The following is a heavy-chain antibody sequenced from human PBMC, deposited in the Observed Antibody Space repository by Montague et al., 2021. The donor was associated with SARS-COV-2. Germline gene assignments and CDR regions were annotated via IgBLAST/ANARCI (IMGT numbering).Heavy chain of an antibody. CDR3: ARLRRPGGYSYWFGP. CDR1: GGSISSYY. V-gene: IGHV4-59*08. CDR2: IYYGGST. D-gene: IGHD5-24*01. J-gene: IGHJ5*02. Sequence: SETLSLTCTVSGGSISSYYWSWIRQPPGKGLEWIGYIYYGGSTNYSPSFKGRVIVSVDTSNNQFSLRLTSVTAADTAVYYCARLRRPGGYSYWFGPWGQGTLVPVSS.